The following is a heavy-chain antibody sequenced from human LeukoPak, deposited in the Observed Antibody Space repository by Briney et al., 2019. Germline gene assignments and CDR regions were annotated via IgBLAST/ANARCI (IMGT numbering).Heavy chain of an antibody. D-gene: IGHD5-18*01. CDR2: ISGSGGST. V-gene: IGHV3-23*01. CDR1: GFTFSSYA. CDR3: AKDRVYSYGSDY. J-gene: IGHJ4*02. Sequence: SGGSLRLSCAASGFTFSSYAMSWVRQAPGKGLEWVSAISGSGGSTYYADSVKGRFTISRDNSKNTPYLQMNSLRAEDTAVYYCAKDRVYSYGSDYWGQGTLVTVSS.